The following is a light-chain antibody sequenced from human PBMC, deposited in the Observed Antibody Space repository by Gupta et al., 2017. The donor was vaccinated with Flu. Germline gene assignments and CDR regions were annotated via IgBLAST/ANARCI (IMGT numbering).Light chain of an antibody. J-gene: IGKJ1*01. CDR3: QQRDSTLVT. V-gene: IGKV1-39*01. CDR1: QSISSY. Sequence: DIQMTQSPSSLSASVGDRVTITCRASQSISSYLNWYQQKPGKAPKLLIYAASSLQSGVPSRFSGSGSGTDFTLTISRLQPEDFATYYCQQRDSTLVTFGQGTKVEIK. CDR2: AAS.